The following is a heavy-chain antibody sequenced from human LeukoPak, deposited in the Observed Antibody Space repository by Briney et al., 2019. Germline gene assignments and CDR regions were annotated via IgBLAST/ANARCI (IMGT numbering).Heavy chain of an antibody. D-gene: IGHD3-10*01. CDR3: AKGDPYGSGSYPVDY. CDR1: GFTFSRYG. V-gene: IGHV3-30*18. CDR2: ISYDGSNK. Sequence: GGSLRLSCAASGFTFSRYGMHWVRQASGKGLEWVALISYDGSNKYYADSVKGRFTISRDNSKKTLYLQMNSLRPEDTAVYYCAKGDPYGSGSYPVDYWGQGTLVTVSS. J-gene: IGHJ4*02.